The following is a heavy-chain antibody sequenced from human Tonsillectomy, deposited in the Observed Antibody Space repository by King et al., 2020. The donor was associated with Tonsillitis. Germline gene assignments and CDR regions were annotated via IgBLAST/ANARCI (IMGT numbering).Heavy chain of an antibody. D-gene: IGHD3-9*01. J-gene: IGHJ4*02. CDR3: AKVAHDYDILTGHYFDY. CDR1: GFTFSSYG. CDR2: ISYDGSNK. Sequence: QVQLVESGGGVVQPGRSLRLSCAASGFTFSSYGMHWVRQAPGKGLEWVALISYDGSNKYYADSVKGRFTISRDNSKNTLYLQMNSLRADDTAVYYCAKVAHDYDILTGHYFDYWGQGTLVTVSS. V-gene: IGHV3-30*18.